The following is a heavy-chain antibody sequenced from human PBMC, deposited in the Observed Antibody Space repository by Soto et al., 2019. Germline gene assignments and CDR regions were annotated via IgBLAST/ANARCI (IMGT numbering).Heavy chain of an antibody. V-gene: IGHV3-30*18. CDR3: AKSFYSWVVAGDMIDY. CDR2: ISYDGSNK. D-gene: IGHD6-19*01. Sequence: GGSLRLSCAAAGFNFSGYAMSWVRPTPGKGLEWVAVISYDGSNKYYADSVKGRFTISRDNSKNTLYLQMNSLRAEDTAVYYCAKSFYSWVVAGDMIDYWGQGTLVTVSS. CDR1: GFNFSGYA. J-gene: IGHJ4*02.